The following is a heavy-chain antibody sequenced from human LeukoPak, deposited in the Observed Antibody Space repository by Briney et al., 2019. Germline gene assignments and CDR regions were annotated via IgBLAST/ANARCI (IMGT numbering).Heavy chain of an antibody. D-gene: IGHD5-24*01. V-gene: IGHV3-64*01. CDR2: ISDNGGST. CDR3: ARDDGGGAGY. Sequence: PGGSLRFSCAASGFTFNRYAMHWVRQAPGKGLEYVSAISDNGGSTYYANSVKGRFTISRDNSKNTLHLQMSSLRDEDMAVYYCARDDGGGAGYWGQGTLVTVSS. J-gene: IGHJ4*02. CDR1: GFTFNRYA.